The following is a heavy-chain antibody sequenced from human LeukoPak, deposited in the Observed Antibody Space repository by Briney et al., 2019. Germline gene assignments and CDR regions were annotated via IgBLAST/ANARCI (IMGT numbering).Heavy chain of an antibody. V-gene: IGHV1-69*04. D-gene: IGHD2-2*01. CDR3: ARSWIYCSSTSCYVDY. Sequence: SVKVSCKASGGTFSSYAISWVRQAPGQGLEWMGRIIPILGIANYAQKFQGRVTITADKSTSTAYMELSSLRSEDTAVYYCARSWIYCSSTSCYVDYWGQGTLVTVSS. CDR2: IIPILGIA. CDR1: GGTFSSYA. J-gene: IGHJ4*02.